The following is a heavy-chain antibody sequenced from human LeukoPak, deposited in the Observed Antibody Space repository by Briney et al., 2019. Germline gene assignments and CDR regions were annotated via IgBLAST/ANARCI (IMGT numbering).Heavy chain of an antibody. D-gene: IGHD2-15*01. V-gene: IGHV4-59*08. J-gene: IGHJ4*02. CDR2: IYYSGST. CDR3: ARRAGYCSGGSCYEYYFDY. CDR1: GGSISSYY. Sequence: PSETLSLTCTVSGGSISSYYWSWIRQPPGKGLEWIGYIYYSGSTNYNPSLKSRVTISVDTSKNQFSLKLSSVTAADTAVYYCARRAGYCSGGSCYEYYFDYWDQGTLVTVSS.